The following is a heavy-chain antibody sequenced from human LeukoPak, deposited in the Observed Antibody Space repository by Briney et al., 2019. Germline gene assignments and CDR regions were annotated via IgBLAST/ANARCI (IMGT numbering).Heavy chain of an antibody. CDR2: ISGSGGST. V-gene: IGHV3-23*01. Sequence: GGSLRLSCAASGFTFSSYAMSWVRQAPGKGLEWVSAISGSGGSTYYAGSVKGRFTISRDNSKNTLYLQMNSLRAEDTAVYYCAKDREWELLYYYYYGMDVWGQGTTVTVSS. CDR1: GFTFSSYA. CDR3: AKDREWELLYYYYYGMDV. J-gene: IGHJ6*02. D-gene: IGHD1-26*01.